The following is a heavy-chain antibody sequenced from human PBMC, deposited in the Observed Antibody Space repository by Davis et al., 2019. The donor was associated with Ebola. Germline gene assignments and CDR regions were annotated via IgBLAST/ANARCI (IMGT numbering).Heavy chain of an antibody. CDR1: GFTFSSYT. D-gene: IGHD1-26*01. CDR2: ISSSSLTT. V-gene: IGHV3-48*01. CDR3: ARRGGKWELLNFDY. Sequence: PGGSLRLSCVASGFTFSSYTMNWVRQAPGKGLEWLSYISSSSLTTYSADSVKGRFTVSRDNAKNSLYLQMSSLRAEDTAVYYCARRGGKWELLNFDYWGQGTLVTVSS. J-gene: IGHJ4*02.